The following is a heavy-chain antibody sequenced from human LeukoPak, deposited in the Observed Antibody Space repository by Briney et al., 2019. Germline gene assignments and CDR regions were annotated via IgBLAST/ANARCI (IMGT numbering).Heavy chain of an antibody. Sequence: PGGSLRLSCAASGFTFSSYSINWVRQAPGKGLEWVSAISGSGGSTYYADSVRGRFTISRDNSKNTLYLQMNSLRAEDTAVYYCARSVHSGYERCGGDCYSFDYWGQGTLVTVSS. J-gene: IGHJ4*02. CDR2: ISGSGGST. CDR3: ARSVHSGYERCGGDCYSFDY. D-gene: IGHD2-21*02. V-gene: IGHV3-23*01. CDR1: GFTFSSYS.